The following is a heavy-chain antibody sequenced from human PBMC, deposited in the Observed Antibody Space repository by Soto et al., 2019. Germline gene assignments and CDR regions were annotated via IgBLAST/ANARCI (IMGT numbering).Heavy chain of an antibody. V-gene: IGHV3-23*01. J-gene: IGHJ5*02. Sequence: GGSLRLSCAASGFTFSSYAMSWVRQAPGKGLEWVSSICSGGGSTCYADSEKGRFTISRDTNNNTLHLQMNSLRADETAVYYIAKDPLRVRELGHNWCDPWGQGNQGT. CDR1: GFTFSSYA. CDR2: ICSGGGST. D-gene: IGHD6-6*01. CDR3: AKDPLRVRELGHNWCDP.